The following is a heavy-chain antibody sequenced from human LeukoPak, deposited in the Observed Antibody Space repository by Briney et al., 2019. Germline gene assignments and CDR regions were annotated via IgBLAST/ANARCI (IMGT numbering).Heavy chain of an antibody. CDR1: GFSFGSYP. D-gene: IGHD3-3*01. CDR2: ISGSGGST. CDR3: AKALSRVVIISAFYYYGMDV. V-gene: IGHV3-23*01. J-gene: IGHJ6*02. Sequence: GGSLRLSCVVSGFSFGSYPMSWVRQAPGKGLEWVSAISGSGGSTYYADSVKGRFTISRDNSKNTLYLQMNSLRAEDTAVYYCAKALSRVVIISAFYYYGMDVWGQGTTVTVSS.